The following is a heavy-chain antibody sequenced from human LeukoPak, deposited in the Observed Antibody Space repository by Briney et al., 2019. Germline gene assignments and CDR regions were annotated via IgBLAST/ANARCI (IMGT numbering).Heavy chain of an antibody. V-gene: IGHV3-49*04. CDR1: GFTFSNCW. D-gene: IGHD3-22*01. J-gene: IGHJ4*02. Sequence: QPGGSLRLSCAASGFTFSNCWMSWVRRAPGKGLEWVGFIRSKAYGGTTEYAASVKGRFTISRDDSKSIAYLQMNSLKTEDTAVYYCTRSYYYDSSGYYHDYWGQGTLVTVSS. CDR3: TRSYYYDSSGYYHDY. CDR2: IRSKAYGGTT.